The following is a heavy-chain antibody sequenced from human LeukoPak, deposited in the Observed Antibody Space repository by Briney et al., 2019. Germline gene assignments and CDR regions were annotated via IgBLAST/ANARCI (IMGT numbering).Heavy chain of an antibody. CDR1: GFTFSSYG. J-gene: IGHJ4*02. Sequence: ARSLRLSCAASGFTFSSYGMHWVRQAPGKGLEWMAVISYDGSIKYYADSVKGRFTISRDNSKMTLYLQMNSLRAEDTAVYYCAKEYASGWVDYWGQGTLVTVSS. V-gene: IGHV3-30*18. CDR2: ISYDGSIK. CDR3: AKEYASGWVDY. D-gene: IGHD6-19*01.